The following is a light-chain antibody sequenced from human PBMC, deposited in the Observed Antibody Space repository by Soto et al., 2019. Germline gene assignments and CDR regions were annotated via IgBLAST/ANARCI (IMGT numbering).Light chain of an antibody. Sequence: DIQMTQSPSTLSASVGDRVTITCRASQSINSWLAWYQQKPGKAPKLLIYKASSLESGVPSRFSGSGSGTEFTLTISSLQPDDCATYYCQQYNSYPITFGPGTKVDIK. CDR1: QSINSW. CDR2: KAS. J-gene: IGKJ3*01. CDR3: QQYNSYPIT. V-gene: IGKV1-5*03.